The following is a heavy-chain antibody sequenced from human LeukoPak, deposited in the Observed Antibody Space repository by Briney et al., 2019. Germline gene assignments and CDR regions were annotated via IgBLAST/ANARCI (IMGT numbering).Heavy chain of an antibody. CDR1: GFTFSNAW. CDR3: ARHRRYCSGGSCYSHYHYMDV. D-gene: IGHD2-15*01. Sequence: GSLRLSCAASGFTFSNAWMSWLRQPPGKGLEWIGEINHSGSTNYNPSLKSRVTISVDTSKNQFSLKLSSVTAADTAVYYCARHRRYCSGGSCYSHYHYMDVWGKGTTVTVSS. CDR2: INHSGST. J-gene: IGHJ6*03. V-gene: IGHV4-34*01.